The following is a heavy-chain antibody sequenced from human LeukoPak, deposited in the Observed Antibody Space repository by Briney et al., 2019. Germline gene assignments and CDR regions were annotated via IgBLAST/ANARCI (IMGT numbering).Heavy chain of an antibody. CDR2: IIPIFGTA. CDR3: ARDSLEHYYDSSGYFWFEGSYFDY. V-gene: IGHV1-69*06. J-gene: IGHJ4*02. Sequence: ASVKVSCKASGGTFSSYAISWVRQAPGQGLEWMGGIIPIFGTANYAQKFQGRVTITADKSTSTAYMELSSLRSEDTAVYYCARDSLEHYYDSSGYFWFEGSYFDYWGQGTLVAVSS. D-gene: IGHD3-22*01. CDR1: GGTFSSYA.